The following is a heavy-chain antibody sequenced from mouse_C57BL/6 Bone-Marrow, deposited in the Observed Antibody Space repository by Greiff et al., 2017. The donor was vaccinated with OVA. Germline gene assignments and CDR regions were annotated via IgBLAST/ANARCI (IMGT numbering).Heavy chain of an antibody. CDR3: ARRDDYSGGFAY. J-gene: IGHJ3*01. V-gene: IGHV15-2*01. D-gene: IGHD2-4*01. CDR1: DSEVFPIAY. CDR2: ILPSIGRT. Sequence: VQLQESGSELRSPGSSVKLSCKDFDSEVFPIAYMSWVRQKPGHGFEWIGGILPSIGRTIYGEKFEDKATLDADTLSITAYLERNSLTSEDTAIYYSARRDDYSGGFAYWGQGTLVTVSA.